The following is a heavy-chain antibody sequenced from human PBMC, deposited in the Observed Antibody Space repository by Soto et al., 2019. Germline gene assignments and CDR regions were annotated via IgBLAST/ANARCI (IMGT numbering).Heavy chain of an antibody. CDR3: ARDPLWGTAMVLWYFDL. CDR2: ISYDGSNK. CDR1: GFTFSSYS. D-gene: IGHD5-18*01. Sequence: HPGVPLRLSCAASGFTFSSYSMHWVRQAPGKGLEWVAVISYDGSNKYYADSVKGRFTISRDNSKNTLYLQMNSLRAEDTAVYYCARDPLWGTAMVLWYFDLWGRGTLVTVSS. J-gene: IGHJ2*01. V-gene: IGHV3-30-3*01.